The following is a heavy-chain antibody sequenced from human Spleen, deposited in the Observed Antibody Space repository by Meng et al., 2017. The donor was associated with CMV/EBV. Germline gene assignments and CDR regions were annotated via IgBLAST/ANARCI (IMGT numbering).Heavy chain of an antibody. Sequence: LSCAASGFTFNSAGMDWVRQAPGKGLEWVAVISYDGSNKYYADSVKGRFTISRDNSKNTLYLQMNSLRAEDTAVYYCAREKPGGFDPWGQGTLVTVSS. D-gene: IGHD1-14*01. CDR2: ISYDGSNK. J-gene: IGHJ5*02. CDR3: AREKPGGFDP. CDR1: GFTFNSAG. V-gene: IGHV3-30*04.